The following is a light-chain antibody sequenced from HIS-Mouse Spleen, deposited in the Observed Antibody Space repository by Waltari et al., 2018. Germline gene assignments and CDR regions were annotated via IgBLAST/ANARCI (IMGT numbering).Light chain of an antibody. CDR3: QQYGSSPPLT. CDR1: QSVSSSY. CDR2: GAS. J-gene: IGKJ4*01. Sequence: EIVSTQSPGTLSLSPGERATLSCRASQSVSSSYLAWYKQKPSQAPRLLIYGASSRATGIPDRFSCSGSGTDFTFTISRLGPEDFALYYCQQYGSSPPLTFGGGTKVEIK. V-gene: IGKV3-20*01.